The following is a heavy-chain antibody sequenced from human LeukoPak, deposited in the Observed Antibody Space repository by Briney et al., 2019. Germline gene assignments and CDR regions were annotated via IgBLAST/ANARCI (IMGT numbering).Heavy chain of an antibody. V-gene: IGHV3-21*01. D-gene: IGHD6-6*01. CDR1: GFTFSSYA. CDR3: ARGLGSRSGAGDY. Sequence: GGSLRLSCAASGFTFSSYAMHWVRQAPGKGLEWVSSISSSSSYIYYADSVKGRFTISRDNAKNSLYLQMNSLRAEDTAVYYCARGLGSRSGAGDYWGQGTPVTVSS. CDR2: ISSSSSYI. J-gene: IGHJ4*02.